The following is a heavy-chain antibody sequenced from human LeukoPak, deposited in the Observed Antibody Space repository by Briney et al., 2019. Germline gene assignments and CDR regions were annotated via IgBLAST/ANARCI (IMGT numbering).Heavy chain of an antibody. CDR2: INQDGSEK. CDR3: ARARGMDV. V-gene: IGHV3-7*05. J-gene: IGHJ6*02. Sequence: PGGSLRLSCGASGFTFSSHWMSWGRQAPGKGLEWVANINQDGSEKYYVDSVEGRFTISRDNAKSSLYLQMNNLRAEDAAVYYCARARGMDVWGQGTTVTVSS. CDR1: GFTFSSHW.